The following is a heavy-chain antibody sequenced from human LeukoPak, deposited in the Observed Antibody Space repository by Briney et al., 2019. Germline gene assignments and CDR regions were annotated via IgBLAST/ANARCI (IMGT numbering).Heavy chain of an antibody. CDR1: GLTFSSYF. D-gene: IGHD3-10*01. CDR2: ISSRSDYI. J-gene: IGHJ6*02. Sequence: GGSLRLSCETSGLTFSSYFMNWVRQAPGKGLEWVSSISSRSDYIYYADSVKGRFTISRDNSKNTLYLQMNSLRAEDTAVYYCARGSGFMVRGVMYYGMDVWGQGTTVTVSS. CDR3: ARGSGFMVRGVMYYGMDV. V-gene: IGHV3-21*01.